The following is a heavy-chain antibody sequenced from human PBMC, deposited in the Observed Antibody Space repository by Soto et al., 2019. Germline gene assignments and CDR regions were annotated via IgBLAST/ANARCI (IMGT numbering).Heavy chain of an antibody. J-gene: IGHJ6*02. D-gene: IGHD6-19*01. CDR3: ARDAYSSGWYYYYGMDV. CDR1: GFTVSSNY. Sequence: GGSLRLSCAASGFTVSSNYMSWVRQAPGKGLEWVSVIYSGGSTYYADSVKGRFTISRDNSKNTLYLQMNSLRAEDTAVYYCARDAYSSGWYYYYGMDVWGQGTTVTVSS. V-gene: IGHV3-53*01. CDR2: IYSGGST.